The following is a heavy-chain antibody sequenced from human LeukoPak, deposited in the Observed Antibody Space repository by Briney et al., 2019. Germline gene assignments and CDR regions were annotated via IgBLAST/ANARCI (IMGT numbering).Heavy chain of an antibody. Sequence: ASVKVSCKVSGYTLTELSMHWVRQAPGKGLEWMGGFDPEDGETIYAQKFQGRVTMTEDTSTDTAYMELSNLRSEDTAVYYCATADTHVLRYFDWLLQYNWFDPWGQGTLVTVSS. D-gene: IGHD3-9*01. J-gene: IGHJ5*02. V-gene: IGHV1-24*01. CDR1: GYTLTELS. CDR2: FDPEDGET. CDR3: ATADTHVLRYFDWLLQYNWFDP.